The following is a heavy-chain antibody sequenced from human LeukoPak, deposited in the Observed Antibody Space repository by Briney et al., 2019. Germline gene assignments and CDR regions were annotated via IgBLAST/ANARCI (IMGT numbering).Heavy chain of an antibody. D-gene: IGHD3-10*01. J-gene: IGHJ4*02. Sequence: PGGSLRLSCAASGFTFANYAMSWVRQGQEKGLEWVSSISGSGAGTYYPESLKGRVTISRDNSKNTLYLQMNSLRAEDTAVYYCAKDLAVRGVTGIDYWGQGTLVTVSS. CDR2: ISGSGAGT. V-gene: IGHV3-23*01. CDR1: GFTFANYA. CDR3: AKDLAVRGVTGIDY.